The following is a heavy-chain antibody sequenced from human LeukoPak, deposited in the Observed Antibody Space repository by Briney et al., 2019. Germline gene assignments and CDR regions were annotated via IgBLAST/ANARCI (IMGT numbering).Heavy chain of an antibody. CDR3: AKVSGWYWGYFDY. D-gene: IGHD6-19*01. CDR1: GFTFSSYG. CDR2: IRYDGSNK. J-gene: IGHJ4*02. Sequence: GGSLRLSCAASGFTFSSYGMHWVRQAPGKGLEWVAFIRYDGSNKYYADSVKGRFTISRDNSKNTLYLQMNSLRAEDTAVYYCAKVSGWYWGYFDYWGQGTLVTVSS. V-gene: IGHV3-30*02.